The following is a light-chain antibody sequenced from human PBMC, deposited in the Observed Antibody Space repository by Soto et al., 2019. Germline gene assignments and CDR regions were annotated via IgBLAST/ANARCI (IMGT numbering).Light chain of an antibody. CDR2: STS. Sequence: QTVVTQEPSLTVSPGGTVTLTCASSTGAVTSGYYPNWFQQKSGQAPRALIYSTSYKHSWTPARFSGSLLGGKAALTLSGVQPEDEAEYYCLLYYGGAQPYVVFGGGTKLTVL. V-gene: IGLV7-43*01. CDR3: LLYYGGAQPYVV. CDR1: TGAVTSGYY. J-gene: IGLJ2*01.